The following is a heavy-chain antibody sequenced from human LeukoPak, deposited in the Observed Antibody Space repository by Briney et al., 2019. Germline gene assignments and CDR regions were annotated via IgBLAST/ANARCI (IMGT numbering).Heavy chain of an antibody. V-gene: IGHV1-2*02. CDR3: ARSPPNDYGRQGLDY. Sequence: ASVKVSCKTSGYTFSAYYVRWVRQAPGQGLEWMGWINPNSGSTNYAQKFQGRVTMTRDTSISTVYMELSRLRSDDTAVYHCARSPPNDYGRQGLDYWGQGTLVTVSS. D-gene: IGHD4-17*01. CDR2: INPNSGST. J-gene: IGHJ4*02. CDR1: GYTFSAYY.